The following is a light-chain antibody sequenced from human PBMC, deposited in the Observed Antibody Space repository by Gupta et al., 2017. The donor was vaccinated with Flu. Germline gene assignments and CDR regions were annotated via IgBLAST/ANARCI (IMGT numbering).Light chain of an antibody. CDR3: QQRDRTPST. Sequence: PSTLSASVGDRVTITCRASQSIGGYLNWYQQKPGKAPNLLIYAASTVHSGVPSSFSGSGSGTXFTLTIXGLQPEDFGTYYCQQRDRTPSTFGXGTTVDIK. V-gene: IGKV1-39*01. CDR1: QSIGGY. CDR2: AAS. J-gene: IGKJ1*01.